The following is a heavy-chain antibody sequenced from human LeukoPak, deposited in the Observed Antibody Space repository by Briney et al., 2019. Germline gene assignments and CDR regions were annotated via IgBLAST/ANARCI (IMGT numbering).Heavy chain of an antibody. Sequence: PGRSLRLSCAASRFTFDDYAMHWVRQAPGKGLEWVSGISWNSGSIGYADSVKGRFTISRDNAKNSLYLQMNSLRAEDTAVYYCARETKGYCSGGSCRHFDYWGQGTLVTVSS. J-gene: IGHJ4*02. CDR3: ARETKGYCSGGSCRHFDY. CDR2: ISWNSGSI. CDR1: RFTFDDYA. D-gene: IGHD2-15*01. V-gene: IGHV3-9*01.